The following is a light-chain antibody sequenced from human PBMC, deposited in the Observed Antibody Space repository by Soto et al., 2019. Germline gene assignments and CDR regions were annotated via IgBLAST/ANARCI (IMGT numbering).Light chain of an antibody. CDR2: DVS. Sequence: QSVLTQPASVSGSPGQSITISCSGTSSDVGGYNYVSWYQQHPGKAPQVIIYDVSNRPSGVSNRFSGSKSGNTASLTISGLQAEDEADYYSSSYKTSTTYVFGTGTKVTVL. J-gene: IGLJ1*01. CDR1: SSDVGGYNY. CDR3: SSYKTSTTYV. V-gene: IGLV2-14*01.